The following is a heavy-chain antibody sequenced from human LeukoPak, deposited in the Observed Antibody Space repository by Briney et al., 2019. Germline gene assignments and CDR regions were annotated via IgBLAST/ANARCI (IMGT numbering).Heavy chain of an antibody. CDR2: ISSSSSYI. J-gene: IGHJ4*02. CDR3: ARLGMQQLDY. Sequence: PGGSLRLSCAASGFTFSSYSMNWVRQAPGKGLEWVSSISSSSSYIYYADSVKGRFTIPRDNAKNSLYLQMNSLRAEDTAVYYCARLGMQQLDYWGQGTLVTVSS. CDR1: GFTFSSYS. D-gene: IGHD6-13*01. V-gene: IGHV3-21*01.